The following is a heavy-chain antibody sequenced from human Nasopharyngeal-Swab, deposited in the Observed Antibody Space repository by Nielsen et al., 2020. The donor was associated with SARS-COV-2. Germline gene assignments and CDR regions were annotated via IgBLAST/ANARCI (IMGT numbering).Heavy chain of an antibody. V-gene: IGHV3-23*01. CDR3: AKDLGVESPLWFDY. CDR2: ISGSGGST. D-gene: IGHD4-23*01. CDR1: GFTFSSYA. J-gene: IGHJ4*02. Sequence: GESLKISCTASGFTFSSYAMSWVRQAPGKGLEWVSEISGSGGSTYYADSVKGRFTISRDNSKNTLYLQMRSLRAEDTAIYYCAKDLGVESPLWFDYWGQGTLLTVSS.